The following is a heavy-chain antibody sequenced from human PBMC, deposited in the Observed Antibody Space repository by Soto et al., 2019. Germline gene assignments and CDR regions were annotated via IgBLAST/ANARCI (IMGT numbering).Heavy chain of an antibody. CDR3: ARDLNYYDSSGYYSFDY. V-gene: IGHV1-2*02. CDR2: ISPNSGGT. CDR1: GYTFTGYY. Sequence: ASVKVCCKASGYTFTGYYMHWVRQAPGQGLEWMGWISPNSGGTNYAQKFQGRVTMTRDTSISTAYMELSRLRSDDTAVYYCARDLNYYDSSGYYSFDYWGQGTLVPVSS. D-gene: IGHD3-22*01. J-gene: IGHJ4*02.